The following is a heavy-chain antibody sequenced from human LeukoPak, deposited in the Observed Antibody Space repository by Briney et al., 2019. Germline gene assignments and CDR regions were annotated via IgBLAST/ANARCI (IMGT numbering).Heavy chain of an antibody. V-gene: IGHV3-74*01. D-gene: IGHD4-17*01. Sequence: PGGSLRLSCAASGFTFSSYWMYWVRQAPGKGLVWVSRINTDGSTTNYADSVKGRFTISRDNAKNTLYLQMNSLRAEDTAVYYCVAVTTADWGPGTLVTVSS. CDR1: GFTFSSYW. J-gene: IGHJ4*02. CDR3: VAVTTAD. CDR2: INTDGSTT.